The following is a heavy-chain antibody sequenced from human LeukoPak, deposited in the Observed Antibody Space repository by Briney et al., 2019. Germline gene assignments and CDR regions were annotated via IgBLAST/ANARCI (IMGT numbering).Heavy chain of an antibody. CDR2: ICYGGST. J-gene: IGHJ5*02. V-gene: IGHV4-39*01. Sequence: SETLSLTCTVSGCSISSSDYYWGWIRQPPGKGLEWIGSICYGGSTYYNPSHKSRVTISVDTSMNQFSLKLSFVTTASTAVYYCARALGYCSGGSCTRGYNWFDPWGQGTLVTVPS. CDR3: ARALGYCSGGSCTRGYNWFDP. D-gene: IGHD2-15*01. CDR1: GCSISSSDYY.